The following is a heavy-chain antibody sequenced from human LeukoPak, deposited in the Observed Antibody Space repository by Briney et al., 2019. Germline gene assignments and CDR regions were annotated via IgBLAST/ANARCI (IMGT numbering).Heavy chain of an antibody. J-gene: IGHJ4*02. V-gene: IGHV3-30*18. CDR2: ISYDGSNK. Sequence: SGGSLRLSCAASGFTFSSYGMHWVRQAPGKGLEWVAVISYDGSNKYYADSVKGRFTISRDNSKNTLYLQMNGLRAEDTAVYYCAKVRTPYSSSSMRDFDYWGQGTLVTVSS. D-gene: IGHD6-6*01. CDR1: GFTFSSYG. CDR3: AKVRTPYSSSSMRDFDY.